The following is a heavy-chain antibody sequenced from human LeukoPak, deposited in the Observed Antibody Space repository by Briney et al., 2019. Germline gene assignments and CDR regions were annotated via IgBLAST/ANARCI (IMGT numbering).Heavy chain of an antibody. CDR1: GLTFSNAR. J-gene: IGHJ6*04. D-gene: IGHD3-10*02. CDR2: IYSGGST. Sequence: GGSLRLSCAASGLTFSNARMSWVRQAPGKGLEWVSVIYSGGSTYYADSVKGRFTISRDNSKNTLYLQMNSLRAEDTAVYYCAELGITMIGGVWGKGTTVTISS. CDR3: AELGITMIGGV. V-gene: IGHV3-66*01.